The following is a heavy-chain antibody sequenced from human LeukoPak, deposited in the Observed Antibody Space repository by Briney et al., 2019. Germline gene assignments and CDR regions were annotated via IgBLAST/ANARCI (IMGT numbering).Heavy chain of an antibody. D-gene: IGHD6-19*01. V-gene: IGHV4-59*08. CDR1: GASISSDY. Sequence: SETLSLTCTVSGASISSDYWNWIRQPPGKGLEWIGYIHYTGTTNYNPSLKSRVTISVDTSKTQFSLKLSSVTAADTAVYYCARRGSGWYYFDYWGQGTLVTVSS. J-gene: IGHJ4*02. CDR3: ARRGSGWYYFDY. CDR2: IHYTGTT.